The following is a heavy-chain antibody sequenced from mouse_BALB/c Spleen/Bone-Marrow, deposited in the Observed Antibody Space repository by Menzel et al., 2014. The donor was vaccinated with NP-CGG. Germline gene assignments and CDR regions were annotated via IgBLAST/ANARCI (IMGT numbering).Heavy chain of an antibody. CDR2: IRNKAKGYTT. CDR3: ARDENVGIYWYFDV. V-gene: IGHV7-3*02. Sequence: EVKLMESGGGLVQPGGSLRLSCETSGFTFTDYYMSWVRQPPGKALEWLGFIRNKAKGYTTDYSASVKGRFTISRDNSQSISYLQMYTLRAEDSATYYCARDENVGIYWYFDVWGAGTTVTVSS. CDR1: GFTFTDYY. J-gene: IGHJ1*01.